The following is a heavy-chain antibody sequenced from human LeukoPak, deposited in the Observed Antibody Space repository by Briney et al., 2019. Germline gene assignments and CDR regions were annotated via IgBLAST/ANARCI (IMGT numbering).Heavy chain of an antibody. D-gene: IGHD3-22*01. V-gene: IGHV4-39*07. J-gene: IGHJ5*02. CDR3: ATNYYDTSGYYNNWFDP. Sequence: SETLSLTCTVSSGSISTSNYYWGWVRQPPGKALEWIGNIFYSGSTYYSPSLKSRVTISLDTSRNQFSLKLSSVTAADTAMYYCATNYYDTSGYYNNWFDPWGQGTLVTVSS. CDR2: IFYSGST. CDR1: SGSISTSNYY.